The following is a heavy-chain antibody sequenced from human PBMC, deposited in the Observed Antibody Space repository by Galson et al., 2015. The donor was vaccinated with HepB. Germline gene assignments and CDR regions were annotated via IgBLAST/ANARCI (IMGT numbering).Heavy chain of an antibody. CDR1: GFTFDDYT. V-gene: IGHV3-43*01. CDR3: AKPHGSGSYYNVFAIDI. J-gene: IGHJ3*02. D-gene: IGHD3-10*01. Sequence: SLRLSCAASGFTFDDYTMHWVRQAPGKGLEWVSLISWDGGSTYYADSVKGRFTISRDNSKNSLYLQMNSLRTEDTALYYCAKPHGSGSYYNVFAIDIWGQGTMVTVSS. CDR2: ISWDGGST.